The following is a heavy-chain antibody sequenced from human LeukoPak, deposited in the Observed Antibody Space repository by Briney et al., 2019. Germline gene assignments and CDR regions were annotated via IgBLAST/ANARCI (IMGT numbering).Heavy chain of an antibody. CDR3: ARHGVWIAAAGTGYFQH. CDR2: IYYSGST. D-gene: IGHD6-13*01. J-gene: IGHJ1*01. V-gene: IGHV4-39*01. CDR1: GGSISSSSYY. Sequence: SETLSLTCTVSGGSISSSSYYWGWIRQPPGKGLEWIGSIYYSGSTYYNPSLKSRVTISVDTSKNQFSLKLSSVTAADTAVYYCARHGVWIAAAGTGYFQHWGQGTPVTVSS.